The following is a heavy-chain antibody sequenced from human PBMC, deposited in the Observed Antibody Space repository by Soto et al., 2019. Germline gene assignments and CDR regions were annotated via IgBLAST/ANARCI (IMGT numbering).Heavy chain of an antibody. CDR1: GGSISSGGYY. CDR2: IYYSGST. CDR3: ARDGSRLRFLEWSPGLDP. Sequence: SETLSLTCTVSGGSISSGGYYWSWIRQHPGKGLEWIGYIYYSGSTYYNPSLKSRVTISVDTSKNQFSLKLSSVTAADTAVYYCARDGSRLRFLEWSPGLDPWGQGTLVTVSS. V-gene: IGHV4-31*03. J-gene: IGHJ5*02. D-gene: IGHD3-3*01.